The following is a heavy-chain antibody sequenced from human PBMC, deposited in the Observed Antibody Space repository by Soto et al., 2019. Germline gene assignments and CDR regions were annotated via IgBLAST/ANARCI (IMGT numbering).Heavy chain of an antibody. D-gene: IGHD5-12*01. Sequence: EVQLLDSGGGLVQPGGSLRLSCDASGFTFRNYAMNWVRQAPGKGLDWVSAISGSGGSTYYADSVKGRFTISRDNSKNALYLQMSSLRAEDPAVYYCAKGPLGSGYEPDYWGQGPVVTVSS. CDR2: ISGSGGST. CDR3: AKGPLGSGYEPDY. V-gene: IGHV3-23*01. CDR1: GFTFRNYA. J-gene: IGHJ4*02.